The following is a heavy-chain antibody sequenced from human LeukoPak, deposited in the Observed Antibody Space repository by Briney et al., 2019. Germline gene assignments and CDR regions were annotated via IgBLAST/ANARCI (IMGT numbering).Heavy chain of an antibody. Sequence: PGGSLRLSCAASGSTFSTYAMSWVRQAPGKGLEWVSVISGSGGSTYYADSVKGRFTISRDKSKDTLYLQMNSLRAEDTAVYYCAKDSYDSSGYYYFQHWGQGTLVTVSS. CDR3: AKDSYDSSGYYYFQH. CDR2: ISGSGGST. D-gene: IGHD3-22*01. V-gene: IGHV3-23*01. J-gene: IGHJ1*01. CDR1: GSTFSTYA.